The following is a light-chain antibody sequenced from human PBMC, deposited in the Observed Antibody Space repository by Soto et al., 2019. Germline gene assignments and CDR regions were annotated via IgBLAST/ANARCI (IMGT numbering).Light chain of an antibody. CDR1: SSDVGGYNY. J-gene: IGLJ1*01. CDR2: EVS. CDR3: SSYAGSNNV. Sequence: QSVLAQPPSASGSPGQSVTISCTGTSSDVGGYNYVSCYQQHPVKAPKLMIYEVSKRPSGVPDRFSGSKSGHTASLTVSGLQAEDEADYYCSSYAGSNNVFGTGTKVTVL. V-gene: IGLV2-8*01.